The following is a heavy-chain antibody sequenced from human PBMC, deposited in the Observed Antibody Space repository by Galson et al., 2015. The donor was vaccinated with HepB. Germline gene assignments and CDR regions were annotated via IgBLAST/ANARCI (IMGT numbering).Heavy chain of an antibody. D-gene: IGHD6-13*01. J-gene: IGHJ5*02. Sequence: LRLSCAASGFTFSDNDIAWIRQPPGKGLEWIGYIYYSGSTNYNPSLKSRVTISVDTSKNQFSLKLSSVTAADTAVYYCARHSIAAAGLDPWGQGTLVTVSS. V-gene: IGHV4-59*08. CDR3: ARHSIAAAGLDP. CDR1: GFTFSDND. CDR2: IYYSGST.